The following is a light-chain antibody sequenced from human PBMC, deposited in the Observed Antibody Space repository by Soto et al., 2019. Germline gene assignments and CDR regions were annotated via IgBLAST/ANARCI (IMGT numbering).Light chain of an antibody. Sequence: EIVMTQSPATLSVSPGERATLSCRASQSVSNNLAWYQQKPGQAPRLLIYGASTRATGIPARFSGSGSGTEFTLTISSLQSEDFAVYYCQQYNDWPLEWTFGQGTKVEIK. J-gene: IGKJ1*01. CDR2: GAS. V-gene: IGKV3-15*01. CDR1: QSVSNN. CDR3: QQYNDWPLEWT.